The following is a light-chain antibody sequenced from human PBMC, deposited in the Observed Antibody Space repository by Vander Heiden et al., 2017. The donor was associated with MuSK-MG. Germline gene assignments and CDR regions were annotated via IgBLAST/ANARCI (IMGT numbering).Light chain of an antibody. CDR3: QHLNRYPHT. V-gene: IGKV1-9*01. CDR2: VAS. CDR1: QGISSH. J-gene: IGKJ2*01. Sequence: IQLTQSPSLLSASVGDRITITCRARQGISSHLAWYQQPPGKATQLLIYVASILQSGAPSRFSSGGSGKEFTLTISRLQPEDFANYYRQHLNRYPHTFGQGTKLEIK.